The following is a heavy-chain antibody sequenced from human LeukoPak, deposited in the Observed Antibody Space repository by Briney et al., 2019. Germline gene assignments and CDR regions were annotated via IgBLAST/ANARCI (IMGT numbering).Heavy chain of an antibody. Sequence: SETLSLTCTVSGGSFSTYYWSWIRQPAGKGLEWIGHIYTSGTTNYNPSLKSRVTMSIDTSKNQFSLKLSSVAAADTAIYYCARAGGGDYRVDYWGQGTLVTVSS. CDR2: IYTSGTT. V-gene: IGHV4-4*07. CDR3: ARAGGGDYRVDY. D-gene: IGHD4-17*01. CDR1: GGSFSTYY. J-gene: IGHJ4*02.